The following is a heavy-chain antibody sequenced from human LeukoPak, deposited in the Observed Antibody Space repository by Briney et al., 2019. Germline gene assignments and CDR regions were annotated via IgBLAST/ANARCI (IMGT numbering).Heavy chain of an antibody. D-gene: IGHD3/OR15-3a*01. Sequence: GGSLRLSCAVSGFTFSSYAMTWVRQAPGKGLEWVSAIGVGGSNTSYADSVKGRFTISRDNSKNTLYLQVNSLRAEDTAVYYCAKAWTDYWYFDLWGRGTLVTVSS. V-gene: IGHV3-23*01. CDR1: GFTFSSYA. CDR3: AKAWTDYWYFDL. J-gene: IGHJ2*01. CDR2: IGVGGSNT.